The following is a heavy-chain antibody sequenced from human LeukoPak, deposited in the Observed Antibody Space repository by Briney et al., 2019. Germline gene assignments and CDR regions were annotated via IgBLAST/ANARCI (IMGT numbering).Heavy chain of an antibody. J-gene: IGHJ4*02. CDR2: ISTYNGDT. CDR3: ARERDTALAPYLDY. CDR1: GYTFIRYS. D-gene: IGHD5-18*01. V-gene: IGHV1-18*01. Sequence: ASVKVSCKTSGYTFIRYSIGWVRQAPGQGLEWMGWISTYNGDTKYAQKFQDRVTMTTDTSTSTAYLEMRRLRFDDTAVYFCARERDTALAPYLDYWRQGTLLTVSS.